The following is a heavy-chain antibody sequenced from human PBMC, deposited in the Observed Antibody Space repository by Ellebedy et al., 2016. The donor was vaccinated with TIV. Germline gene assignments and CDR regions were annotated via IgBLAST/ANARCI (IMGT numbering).Heavy chain of an antibody. J-gene: IGHJ6*02. V-gene: IGHV3-11*01. CDR1: GFTFSDYY. Sequence: GESLKISCAASGFTFSDYYMSWIRQAPGKGLEWVSYISSSGSTISYADSVKGRVTISRDNAKNSLYLQMNSLRAEDTAVYYCAREGDTAMVHGMDVWGQGTTVTVSS. CDR2: ISSSGSTI. CDR3: AREGDTAMVHGMDV. D-gene: IGHD5-18*01.